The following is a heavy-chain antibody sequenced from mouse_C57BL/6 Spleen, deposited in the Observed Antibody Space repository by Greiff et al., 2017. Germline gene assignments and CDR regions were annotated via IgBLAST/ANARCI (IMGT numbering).Heavy chain of an antibody. CDR3: ARNDGYYRYFDV. D-gene: IGHD2-3*01. Sequence: QVQLQQPGAELVKPGASVKLSCKASASTFTSYWMQWVKQRPGQGLGWIGEIDPSDSYTNYNQKFKGKATLTVDTSSSTAYMQLSSLTSEDSAVYYCARNDGYYRYFDVWGTGTTVTVSS. J-gene: IGHJ1*03. CDR1: ASTFTSYW. V-gene: IGHV1-50*01. CDR2: IDPSDSYT.